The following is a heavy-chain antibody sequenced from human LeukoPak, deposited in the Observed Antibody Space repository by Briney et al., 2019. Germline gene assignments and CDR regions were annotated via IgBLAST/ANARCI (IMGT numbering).Heavy chain of an antibody. CDR1: GFTFSSYS. Sequence: GGSLRLSCAASGFTFSSYSMNWVRQAPGKGLEWVSYISSSSSTIYYADSVKGRFTISRDNAKNSLYLQMNSLRAEDTAVYYCARSGYDDSSGYYDAFDIWGQGTMVTVSS. V-gene: IGHV3-48*04. J-gene: IGHJ3*02. D-gene: IGHD3-22*01. CDR2: ISSSSSTI. CDR3: ARSGYDDSSGYYDAFDI.